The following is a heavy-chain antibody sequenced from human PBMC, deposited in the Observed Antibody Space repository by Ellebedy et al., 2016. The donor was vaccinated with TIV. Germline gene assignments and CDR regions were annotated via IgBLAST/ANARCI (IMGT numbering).Heavy chain of an antibody. J-gene: IGHJ6*03. V-gene: IGHV4-38-2*02. CDR2: GYHSGSI. Sequence: SETLSLTCTVSGYFISDGYYWGWIRQPPGKGLEWIGSGYHSGSIFYNPSLKSRVSISVDTTKNQFSLRLASVTAADTAVYYCARDGTVLVPAADMDVWGKGTTVTVSS. CDR1: GYFISDGYY. D-gene: IGHD2-2*01. CDR3: ARDGTVLVPAADMDV.